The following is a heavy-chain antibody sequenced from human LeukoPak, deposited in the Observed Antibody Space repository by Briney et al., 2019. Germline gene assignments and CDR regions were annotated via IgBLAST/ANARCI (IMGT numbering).Heavy chain of an antibody. V-gene: IGHV1-2*06. CDR2: INPNTGGT. CDR1: GYTFTDYY. CDR3: ARAPPVGPTTSPDY. Sequence: ASVKVSCKASGYTFTDYYMHWVRQAPGQGLEWMGRINPNTGGTNYAQKFQGRVSMTRDPSLSTAYLELISLTSDDTAVYYCARAPPVGPTTSPDYWGQGTLVTVSS. D-gene: IGHD1-26*01. J-gene: IGHJ4*02.